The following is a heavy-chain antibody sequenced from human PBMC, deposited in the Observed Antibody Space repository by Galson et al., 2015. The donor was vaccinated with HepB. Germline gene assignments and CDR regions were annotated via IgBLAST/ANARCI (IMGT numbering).Heavy chain of an antibody. CDR2: ISYDGSKK. CDR3: AKGGYGDYGYYYYMDV. J-gene: IGHJ6*03. D-gene: IGHD4-17*01. V-gene: IGHV3-30*18. CDR1: GFTFSNYG. Sequence: LRLSCAASGFTFSNYGMHWVRQAPGKGLEWVAGISYDGSKKYYADSVKGRITISRDNSNNTVYLQMNSLRGEDTAAYYCAKGGYGDYGYYYYMDVWGKGTTVTVSS.